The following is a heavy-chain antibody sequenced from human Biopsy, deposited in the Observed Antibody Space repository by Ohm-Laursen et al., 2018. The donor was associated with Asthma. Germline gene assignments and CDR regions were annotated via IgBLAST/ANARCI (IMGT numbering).Heavy chain of an antibody. CDR2: ISYDGSNK. J-gene: IGHJ6*02. D-gene: IGHD3-3*01. V-gene: IGHV3-30*18. CDR1: GFTFSSYG. CDR3: AKDTEGRYDFWSGLSYNYYGMDV. Sequence: SLRLSCAASGFTFSSYGMYWVRQAPGKGLEWVAVISYDGSNKYYADSVKGRFTISRDNSKNTLYLQMNSLRTEDTAVYYCAKDTEGRYDFWSGLSYNYYGMDVWGQGTTVTVSS.